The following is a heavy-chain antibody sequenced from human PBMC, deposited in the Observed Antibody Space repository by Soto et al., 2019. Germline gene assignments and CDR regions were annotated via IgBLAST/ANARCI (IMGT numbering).Heavy chain of an antibody. CDR3: ARGLRRQLLNWFDP. D-gene: IGHD2-2*01. Sequence: SETLSLTCTVSGGSISSYYWSWIRQPPGKGLEWIGYIYYIGSTNYNPSLKSRVIISVDTSKNQFSLKLSSVTAADTAVYYCARGLRRQLLNWFDPWGQGTLVTVSS. J-gene: IGHJ5*02. V-gene: IGHV4-59*01. CDR1: GGSISSYY. CDR2: IYYIGST.